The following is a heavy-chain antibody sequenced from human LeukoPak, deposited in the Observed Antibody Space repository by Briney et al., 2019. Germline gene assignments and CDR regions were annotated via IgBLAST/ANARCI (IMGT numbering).Heavy chain of an antibody. D-gene: IGHD3-3*01. J-gene: IGHJ3*02. CDR2: IYYSGST. Sequence: SETLSLTCTVSGGSVSSGSYYWNWIRQPPGKVLEWIGYIYYSGSTNYNPSLKSRVTISVDTSKNQFSLKLSSVTAADTAVYYCARVFDLNDAFGIWGQGTMVSVSS. CDR3: ARVFDLNDAFGI. CDR1: GGSVSSGSYY. V-gene: IGHV4-61*01.